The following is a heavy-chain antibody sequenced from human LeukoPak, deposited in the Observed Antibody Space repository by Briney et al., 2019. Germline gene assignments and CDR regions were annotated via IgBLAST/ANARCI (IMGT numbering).Heavy chain of an antibody. CDR1: GGTFSSYA. J-gene: IGHJ4*02. CDR2: IIPIFGTA. V-gene: IGHV1-69*13. CDR3: FKHKTAYDILTGYYNRNPSDY. Sequence: APVKVSCKASGGTFSSYAISWVRQAPGQGLQWIGGIIPIFGTANYAQKFQGRVTITADESTSTAYMELSSLRSEDTAVFFCFKHKTAYDILTGYYNRNPSDYWGQGTLVTVSS. D-gene: IGHD3-9*01.